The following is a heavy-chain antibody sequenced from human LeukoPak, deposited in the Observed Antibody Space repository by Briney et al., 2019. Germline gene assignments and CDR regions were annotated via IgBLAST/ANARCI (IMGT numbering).Heavy chain of an antibody. Sequence: ASVRVSCKASDYTFTNYGISWVRQAPGQGLEWMGWISAYNGNTNQAQKLQGRVTMTTDTSTRTAYMELRSLRSDDTAVYYCARVRSGYCDYWGQGTLVTVSS. V-gene: IGHV1-18*01. J-gene: IGHJ4*02. D-gene: IGHD3-3*01. CDR2: ISAYNGNT. CDR3: ARVRSGYCDY. CDR1: DYTFTNYG.